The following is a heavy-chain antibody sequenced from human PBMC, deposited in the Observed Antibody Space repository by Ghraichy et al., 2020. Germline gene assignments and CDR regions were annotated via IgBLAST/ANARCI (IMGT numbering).Heavy chain of an antibody. CDR2: ISWDGGTS. Sequence: GGSLRLSCAASGFTFDHYTMHWVRQGPGKGLEWVALISWDGGTSYYADSVKGRFTVFRDNNKNSLYLQVNSLRTEDTGLYYCATDKGGSSTSWFDSWGQGTQVTVSS. CDR1: GFTFDHYT. V-gene: IGHV3-43*01. J-gene: IGHJ5*01. CDR3: ATDKGGSSTSWFDS. D-gene: IGHD2-2*01.